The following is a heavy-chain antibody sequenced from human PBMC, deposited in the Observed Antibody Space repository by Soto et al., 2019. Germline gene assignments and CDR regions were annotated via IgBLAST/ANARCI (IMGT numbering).Heavy chain of an antibody. CDR2: INHSGST. V-gene: IGHV4-34*01. J-gene: IGHJ5*02. Sequence: SETLSLTCAVYGGSFSGYYWSWIRQPPGKGLEWIGEINHSGSTNYNPSLKSRVTISVDTSKNQFSLKLSSVTAADTAVYYCARGQTTRPIVVVPAAIHHWFDPWGQGTLVTVSS. D-gene: IGHD2-2*01. CDR3: ARGQTTRPIVVVPAAIHHWFDP. CDR1: GGSFSGYY.